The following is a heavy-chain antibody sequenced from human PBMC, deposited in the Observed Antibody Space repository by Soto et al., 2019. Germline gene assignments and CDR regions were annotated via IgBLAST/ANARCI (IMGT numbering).Heavy chain of an antibody. CDR3: ATRDCSGGTCYLDY. CDR1: GFTFSSYA. V-gene: IGHV3-23*01. Sequence: GGSLRLSCAASGFTFSSYAMSWFRQAPGKGLEWVSAISGSGGSTYYADSVKGRFTISRDNSKNMLYLQMNSLRDEDTAVYYCATRDCSGGTCYLDYWGQGTLVTVSS. CDR2: ISGSGGST. J-gene: IGHJ4*02. D-gene: IGHD2-15*01.